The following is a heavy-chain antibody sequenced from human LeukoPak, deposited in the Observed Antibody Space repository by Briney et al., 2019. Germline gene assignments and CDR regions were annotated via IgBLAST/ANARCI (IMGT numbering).Heavy chain of an antibody. J-gene: IGHJ3*02. V-gene: IGHV4-30-2*01. CDR1: GGSISSGGYY. D-gene: IGHD6-13*01. CDR2: TYASGTT. Sequence: SETLSLTCNVSGGSISSGGYYWTRIRQPPGKGLELIGFTYASGTTYYNPSLKSRVTISVDTSKNQFSLKLSSVTAADTAVYYCARPPTSLGAFDIWGQGTMVTVSS. CDR3: ARPPTSLGAFDI.